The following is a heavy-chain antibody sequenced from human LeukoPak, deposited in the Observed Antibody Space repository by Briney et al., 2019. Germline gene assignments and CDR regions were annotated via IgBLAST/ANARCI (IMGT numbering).Heavy chain of an antibody. CDR1: GGSISSYY. CDR3: ARHPAGAAPGY. Sequence: PSETLSLTCTVSGGSISSYYWSWIRQPPGKGLEWIGYIYYSGSTNYNPSLKSRVTISVDTSKNQFSLKLSSVTAADTAVYYCARHPAGAAPGYWGQGTLVTVSS. J-gene: IGHJ4*02. D-gene: IGHD6-13*01. CDR2: IYYSGST. V-gene: IGHV4-59*08.